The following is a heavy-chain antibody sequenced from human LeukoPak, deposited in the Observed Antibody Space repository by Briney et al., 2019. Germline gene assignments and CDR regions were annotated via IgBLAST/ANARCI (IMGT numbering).Heavy chain of an antibody. V-gene: IGHV4-30-4*08. CDR2: IYYSGST. CDR1: GGSISSGDYY. CDR3: ARGVPVAKRGAYNWFDP. Sequence: SETLSLTCTVSGGSISSGDYYWSWIRQPPGKGLEWIGYIYYSGSTYYNPSLKSRVTISVDTSKNQFSLKLSSVTAADTAVYYCARGVPVAKRGAYNWFDPWGQGTLVTVSS. J-gene: IGHJ5*02. D-gene: IGHD2-2*01.